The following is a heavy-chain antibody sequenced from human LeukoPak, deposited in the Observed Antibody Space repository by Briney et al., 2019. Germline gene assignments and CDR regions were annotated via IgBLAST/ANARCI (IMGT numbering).Heavy chain of an antibody. CDR2: INSDGSST. D-gene: IGHD6-19*01. Sequence: PGRSLRLSCAASGFTFSSYWMHWVRQAPGKGLVWVSRINSDGSSTSYADSVKGRFTSSRDNAKNTLYLQMSSLRAEDTAVYYCARVGSIAVAGDFGYWGQGTLVTVSS. V-gene: IGHV3-74*01. CDR1: GFTFSSYW. CDR3: ARVGSIAVAGDFGY. J-gene: IGHJ4*02.